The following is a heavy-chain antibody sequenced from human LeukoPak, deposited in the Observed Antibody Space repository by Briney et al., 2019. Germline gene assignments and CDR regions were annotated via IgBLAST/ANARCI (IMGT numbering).Heavy chain of an antibody. J-gene: IGHJ5*02. CDR1: GFTFSSYW. D-gene: IGHD3-10*01. CDR2: IKQDGSEK. CDR3: TKVPSGGPPDL. V-gene: IGHV3-7*03. Sequence: GGSLRLSCAASGFTFSSYWMSWVRQAPGKGLEWVANIKQDGSEKYYVDSVKGRFTISRDNAKNSLFLQMNSLRVEDSALYYCTKVPSGGPPDLWGQGTLVTVSS.